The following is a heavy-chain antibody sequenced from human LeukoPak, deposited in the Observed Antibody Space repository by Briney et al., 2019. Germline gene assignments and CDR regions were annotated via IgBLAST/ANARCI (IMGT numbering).Heavy chain of an antibody. D-gene: IGHD3-3*01. J-gene: IGHJ4*02. CDR1: GGSISSSSYY. CDR2: IYYSGST. CDR3: ARSWHDFWSGYSLYFDY. V-gene: IGHV4-39*07. Sequence: SETLSLTCTVSGGSISSSSYYWGWIRQPLGKGLEWIGSIYYSGSTYYNPSLKSRVTISVDTSKNQFSLKLSSVTAADTAVYYCARSWHDFWSGYSLYFDYWGQGTLVTVSS.